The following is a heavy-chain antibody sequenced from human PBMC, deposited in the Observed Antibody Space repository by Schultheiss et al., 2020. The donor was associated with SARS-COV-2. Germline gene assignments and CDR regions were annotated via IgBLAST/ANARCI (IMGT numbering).Heavy chain of an antibody. CDR2: IIPIFGTA. CDR1: GYTFTSYG. V-gene: IGHV1-69*06. Sequence: SVKVSCKASGYTFTSYGISWVRQAPGQGLEWMGGIIPIFGTANYAQKFQGRVTITADTSASTAYMELSSLRSEDTAVYYCASGEEVVPAARHYYYMDVWGKGTTVTVSS. J-gene: IGHJ6*03. CDR3: ASGEEVVPAARHYYYMDV. D-gene: IGHD2-2*01.